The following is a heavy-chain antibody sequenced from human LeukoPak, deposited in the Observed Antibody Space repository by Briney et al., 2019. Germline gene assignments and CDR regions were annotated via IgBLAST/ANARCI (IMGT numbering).Heavy chain of an antibody. D-gene: IGHD6-6*01. V-gene: IGHV4-31*03. CDR1: GGSISSGGYC. CDR2: IYYSGST. J-gene: IGHJ4*02. CDR3: ARGRIEQLVLDY. Sequence: SETLSLTCTVSGGSISSGGYCWSWIRQHPGKGPEWIGYIYYSGSTYYNPSLKSRVTISVDTSKNQFSLKLSSVTAADTAVYYCARGRIEQLVLDYWGQGTLVTVSS.